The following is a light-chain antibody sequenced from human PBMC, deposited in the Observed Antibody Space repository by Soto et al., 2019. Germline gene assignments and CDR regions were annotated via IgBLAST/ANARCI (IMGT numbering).Light chain of an antibody. CDR3: QQYNSYWT. V-gene: IGKV1-5*01. CDR2: DAS. CDR1: QSISSW. J-gene: IGKJ1*01. Sequence: DIQMTQSPSTLSASVGARVTITCRASQSISSWLAWYQQKPGKAPKLLIYDASSLESGVPSRFSGSGSGTEFTLTISSPQPDDFATYYCQQYNSYWTFGQGTKV.